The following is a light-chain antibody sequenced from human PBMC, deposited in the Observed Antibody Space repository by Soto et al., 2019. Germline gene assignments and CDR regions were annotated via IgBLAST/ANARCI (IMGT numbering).Light chain of an antibody. CDR1: QNISIY. CDR2: TVS. V-gene: IGKV1-39*01. J-gene: IGKJ3*01. Sequence: DIQMTQSPSSLSASVGDRVTITCRASQNISIYLNWYQQKPGKAPKLLIYTVSNLQSGVPSRFSADGSGTDFTLTISSLQPEDFATYYWQQSSSTPPFTFGPGTKVDIK. CDR3: QQSSSTPPFT.